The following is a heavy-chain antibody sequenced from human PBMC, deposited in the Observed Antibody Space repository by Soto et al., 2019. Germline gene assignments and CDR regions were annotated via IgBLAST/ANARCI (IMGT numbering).Heavy chain of an antibody. D-gene: IGHD3-22*01. CDR3: TTYSYSTMLVVRFYY. V-gene: IGHV3-15*07. CDR1: GFTFSNAW. J-gene: IGHJ4*01. Sequence: PGGSPRLSCAASGFTFSNAWINWFRQAPGKGLEWVGRIKSKTDGGTTDFAAPVKGRFAISRDDSKNMVYLQMNSLKTEDTGIYYCTTYSYSTMLVVRFYYCGHGTLVPISS. CDR2: IKSKTDGGTT.